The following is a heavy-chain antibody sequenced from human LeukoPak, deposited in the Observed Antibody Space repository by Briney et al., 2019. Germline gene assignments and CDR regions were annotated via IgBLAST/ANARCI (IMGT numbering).Heavy chain of an antibody. V-gene: IGHV1-69*04. J-gene: IGHJ4*02. D-gene: IGHD3-22*01. CDR1: GGTFSSYA. Sequence: SVKVSFKASGGTFSSYAISWVRQAPGQGLEWMGRIIPILGIANYAQKFQGRVTITADKSTSTAYMELSSLRSEDTAVYYCARDHSQTYYYDSSGYFGVVDYWGQGTLVTVSS. CDR2: IIPILGIA. CDR3: ARDHSQTYYYDSSGYFGVVDY.